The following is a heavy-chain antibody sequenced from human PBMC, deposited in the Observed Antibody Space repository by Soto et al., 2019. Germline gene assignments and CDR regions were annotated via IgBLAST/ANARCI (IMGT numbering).Heavy chain of an antibody. CDR2: IHYGGNY. D-gene: IGHD4-17*01. V-gene: IGHV4-39*07. CDR3: ALYGDYGWFDP. CDR1: GGSFTRTDHY. Sequence: SETLSLTCTVSGGSFTRTDHYWGWIRQPPGKGLEWIGSIHYGGNYYYTPSLKSRVTISVDTSKNQFSLKLSSVTAADTAVYYCALYGDYGWFDPWGQGTLVTVSS. J-gene: IGHJ5*02.